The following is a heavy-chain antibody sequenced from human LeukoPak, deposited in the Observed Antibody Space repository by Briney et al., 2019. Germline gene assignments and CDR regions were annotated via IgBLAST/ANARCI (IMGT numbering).Heavy chain of an antibody. CDR2: IYYSGST. CDR1: GASISTSAYY. D-gene: IGHD5-24*01. Sequence: SETLSLTCTVSGASISTSAYYWGWIRQPPWKGLDWIGNIYYSGSTYYNPSLKSRVTISVDSSKNQFSLRLSSVTTADTAVYYCAKSDGYGLIDYWGQGTLVTVSS. V-gene: IGHV4-39*01. CDR3: AKSDGYGLIDY. J-gene: IGHJ4*02.